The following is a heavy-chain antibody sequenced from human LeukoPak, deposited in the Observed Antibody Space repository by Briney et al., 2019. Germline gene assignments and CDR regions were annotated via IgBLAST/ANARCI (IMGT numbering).Heavy chain of an antibody. CDR3: ARVEAYCGGDCPYYFDY. CDR1: GYSFTSYW. D-gene: IGHD2-21*02. J-gene: IGHJ4*02. V-gene: IGHV5-51*01. CDR2: IYPGDSDT. Sequence: GESLKISCKGSGYSFTSYWIGWVRQMPGKGLEWMGIIYPGDSDTRYSPSFQGQVTISADKSISTAYLQWSSLKASDTAMYYCARVEAYCGGDCPYYFDYWGQGTLVTVSS.